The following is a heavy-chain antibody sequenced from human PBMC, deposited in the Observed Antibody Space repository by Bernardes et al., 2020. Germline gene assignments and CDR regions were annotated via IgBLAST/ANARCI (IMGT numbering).Heavy chain of an antibody. D-gene: IGHD2-2*01. V-gene: IGHV3-53*01. CDR2: IYSNSRT. CDR1: GFAVSSSY. J-gene: IGHJ4*02. Sequence: LRLSCAASGFAVSSSYMTWVRQAPGKGLEWVSVIYSNSRTYSADSVMGRFTISRDNSKNTLYLQMNNLRAEDTALYYCARGFVGTTCSFDSWGQGTLVTVSS. CDR3: ARGFVGTTCSFDS.